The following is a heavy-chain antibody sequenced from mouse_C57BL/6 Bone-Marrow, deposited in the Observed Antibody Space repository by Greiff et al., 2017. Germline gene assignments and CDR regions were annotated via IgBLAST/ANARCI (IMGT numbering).Heavy chain of an antibody. J-gene: IGHJ4*01. CDR2: INSNYGGT. CDR3: AREGVYYDTMDY. D-gene: IGHD2-4*01. V-gene: IGHV1-63*01. CDR1: GYTFTNYW. Sequence: QVQLQQSGAELVRPGTSVKMSCKASGYTFTNYWIGWAKQRPGHGLEWIGDINSNYGGTSYNQKFKGKATLTVDKSSSTAYMELRSLTSEDSAVYYCAREGVYYDTMDYWGQGTSVTVSS.